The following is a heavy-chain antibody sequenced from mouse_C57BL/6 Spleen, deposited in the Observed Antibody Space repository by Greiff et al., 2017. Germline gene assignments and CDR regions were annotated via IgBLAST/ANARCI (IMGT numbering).Heavy chain of an antibody. J-gene: IGHJ3*01. CDR3: ASGEQLRLFAY. D-gene: IGHD3-2*02. Sequence: VMLVESGPGLVAPSQSLSITCTVSGFSLTSYGVDWVRQSPGKGLEWLGVIWGVGSTNYNSALKSRLSISKDNSKSQVFLKMNSLQTDDTAMYYCASGEQLRLFAYWGQGTLVTVSA. CDR1: GFSLTSYG. V-gene: IGHV2-6*01. CDR2: IWGVGST.